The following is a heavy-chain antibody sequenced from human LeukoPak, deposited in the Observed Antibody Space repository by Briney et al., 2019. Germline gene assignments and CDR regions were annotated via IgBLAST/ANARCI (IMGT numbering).Heavy chain of an antibody. CDR3: ARDRQGFSSSWQKQNWFDP. J-gene: IGHJ5*02. CDR2: ISAYNGNT. CDR1: GYTFTSYG. Sequence: ASVKVSCKASGYTFTSYGISWVRQAPGQGLEWMGWISAYNGNTNYAQKLQGRVTMTTDTSTSTAYMELRSLRSDDTDVYYCARDRQGFSSSWQKQNWFDPWGQGTLVTVSS. D-gene: IGHD6-13*01. V-gene: IGHV1-18*01.